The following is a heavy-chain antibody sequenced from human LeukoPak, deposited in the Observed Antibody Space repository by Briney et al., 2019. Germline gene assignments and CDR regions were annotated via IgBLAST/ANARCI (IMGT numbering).Heavy chain of an antibody. CDR1: GFTFSSYA. J-gene: IGHJ6*03. CDR2: ISSNGGST. V-gene: IGHV3-64*01. CDR3: AKTIRGVGYYMDV. D-gene: IGHD3-10*01. Sequence: GGSLRLSCAASGFTFSSYAMHWVRQAPGKGLEYVSAISSNGGSTYYANSVKGRFTIPRDNSKNTLYLQMGSLRAEDMAVYYCAKTIRGVGYYMDVWGKGTTVTVSS.